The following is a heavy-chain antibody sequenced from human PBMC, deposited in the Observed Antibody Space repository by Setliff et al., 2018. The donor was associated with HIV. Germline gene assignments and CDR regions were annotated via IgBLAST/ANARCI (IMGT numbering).Heavy chain of an antibody. J-gene: IGHJ1*01. V-gene: IGHV1-18*01. D-gene: IGHD3-22*01. Sequence: ASVKVSCKASGYRFNTHGISWVRQAPGQGLEWMGWISPYNGDTRFAQSLQGRVTLTTDTSTNTAYMEMRTLRSDDTAVYYCVRGVTRDISGYYRDEYFQHWGQGTPVTVS. CDR1: GYRFNTHG. CDR2: ISPYNGDT. CDR3: VRGVTRDISGYYRDEYFQH.